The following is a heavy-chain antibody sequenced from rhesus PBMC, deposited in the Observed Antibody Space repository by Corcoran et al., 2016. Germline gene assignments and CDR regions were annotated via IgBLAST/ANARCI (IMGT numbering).Heavy chain of an antibody. V-gene: IGHV3-136*01. CDR3: ARHDYAV. Sequence: EVQLVVSGGGLVQPGGSLSLSCAASGFTFGYYNMEWVRKEPGKGLEWDSYISYSGKTIYYPDSVKGRFTISRDNAKNSLSLQISSPRADDTAVYYCARHDYAVWGQGVLVTVSS. CDR1: GFTFGYYN. CDR2: ISYSGKTI. D-gene: IGHD4-29*01. J-gene: IGHJ4*01.